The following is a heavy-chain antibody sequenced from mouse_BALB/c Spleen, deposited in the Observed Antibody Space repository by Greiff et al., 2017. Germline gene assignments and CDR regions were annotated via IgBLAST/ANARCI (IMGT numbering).Heavy chain of an antibody. CDR1: GFTFSSYT. CDR3: ARCPYDGDDGFAY. D-gene: IGHD2-3*01. Sequence: EVKLVESGGGLVEPGGSLKISCAASGFTFSSYTMSWVRQTPEKRLEWVAYISNGGGSTYYPDTVKGRFTSSRDNAKNTLYLQMSILKSEDTAMYYCARCPYDGDDGFAYWGQWTLGTVSA. J-gene: IGHJ3*01. V-gene: IGHV5-12-2*01. CDR2: ISNGGGST.